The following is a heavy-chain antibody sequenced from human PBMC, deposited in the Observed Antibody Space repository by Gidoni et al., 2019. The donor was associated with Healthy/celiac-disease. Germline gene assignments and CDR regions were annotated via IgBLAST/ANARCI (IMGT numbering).Heavy chain of an antibody. CDR2: INHSGST. CDR3: ARQNLYSSRMDY. CDR1: GGSFSGYY. D-gene: IGHD6-13*01. Sequence: QVQLQQWGAGLLKPSETLSLTCAVYGGSFSGYYWSWIRQPPGKGLEWIGEINHSGSTNYNPSLKSRVTISVDTSKNQFSLKLSSVTAADTAVYYCARQNLYSSRMDYWGQGTLVTVSS. V-gene: IGHV4-34*01. J-gene: IGHJ4*02.